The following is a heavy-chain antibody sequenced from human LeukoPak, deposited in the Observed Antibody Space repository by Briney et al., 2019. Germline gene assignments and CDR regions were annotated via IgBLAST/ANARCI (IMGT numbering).Heavy chain of an antibody. CDR1: GGSFSSYY. V-gene: IGHV4-59*01. CDR3: ARISSSNWYNERGAFDV. J-gene: IGHJ3*01. CDR2: VYYTGST. Sequence: SETLSLTCAVYGGSFSSYYWSWVRQPPGKGLEWIGFVYYTGSTNYSPSLKSRVTISVDTSKNQFSLKLRSVTAADTAVYYCARISSSNWYNERGAFDVWGQGTMVTVSS. D-gene: IGHD6-13*01.